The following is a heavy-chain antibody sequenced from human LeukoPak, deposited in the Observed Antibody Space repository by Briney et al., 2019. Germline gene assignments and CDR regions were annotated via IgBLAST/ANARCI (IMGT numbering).Heavy chain of an antibody. J-gene: IGHJ4*02. CDR1: GGSFSGYY. Sequence: PSETLSLTCAVYGGSFSGYYWRWVRQPPGKGREWIGEINHSGSTNYNPSLKRRATISVDTSKNHFSLKLSSVTAAATAVYYCARGSPRFDYWGQGTLVTVSS. V-gene: IGHV4-34*01. CDR2: INHSGST. CDR3: ARGSPRFDY.